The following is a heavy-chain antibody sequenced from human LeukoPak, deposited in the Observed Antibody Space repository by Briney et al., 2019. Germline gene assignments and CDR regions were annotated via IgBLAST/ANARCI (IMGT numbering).Heavy chain of an antibody. D-gene: IGHD1-26*01. Sequence: ASVKVSCKASGYTFTSYDINWVRQATGQGLEWMGWMNPNSGNTGYAQKFQGRVTMTRDTSISTAYMELSRLRSDDTAVYYCASDHLYSGSYGSWGQGTLVTVSS. CDR1: GYTFTSYD. CDR2: MNPNSGNT. J-gene: IGHJ5*02. V-gene: IGHV1-8*01. CDR3: ASDHLYSGSYGS.